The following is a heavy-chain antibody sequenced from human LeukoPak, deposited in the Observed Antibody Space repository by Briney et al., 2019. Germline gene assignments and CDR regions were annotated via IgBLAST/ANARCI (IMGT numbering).Heavy chain of an antibody. CDR1: GFTFDDYA. CDR3: AKDEYSSSSVLTEYFQH. V-gene: IGHV3-23*01. Sequence: QPGGSLRLSCAASGFTFDDYAMHWVRQAPGKGLEWVSAISGSGGSTYYADSVKGRFTISRDNSKNTLYLQMNSLRAEDTAVYYCAKDEYSSSSVLTEYFQHWGQGTLVTVSS. CDR2: ISGSGGST. J-gene: IGHJ1*01. D-gene: IGHD6-6*01.